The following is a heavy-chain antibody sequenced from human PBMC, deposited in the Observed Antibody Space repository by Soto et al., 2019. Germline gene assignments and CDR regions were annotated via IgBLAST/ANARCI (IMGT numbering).Heavy chain of an antibody. Sequence: GASVKASCKAAGYTFIRYGIAWVRQAPGQGLEWMGWISPYNDYTVYAQKFQGRVSMTADTSTRTVYMNLRGLKSDDTAVYYCARGGYYDNSWGKLSHYGLDVWGQGTSVTVSS. CDR3: ARGGYYDNSWGKLSHYGLDV. CDR1: GYTFIRYG. V-gene: IGHV1-18*01. D-gene: IGHD3-16*01. CDR2: ISPYNDYT. J-gene: IGHJ6*02.